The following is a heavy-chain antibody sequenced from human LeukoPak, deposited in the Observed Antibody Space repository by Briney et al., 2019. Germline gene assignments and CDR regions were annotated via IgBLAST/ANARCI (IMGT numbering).Heavy chain of an antibody. CDR3: ARGYCSSTSCYTGYGMDV. J-gene: IGHJ6*02. CDR2: IYYSGST. Sequence: KPSQTLSLTCTVSGGSISSGGYYWSWIGHPPGRALSGFGNIYYSGSTYYNPSLKSRVTISVDTSKNQFSLKLSSVTAADTAVYYCARGYCSSTSCYTGYGMDVWGQGTTVTVSS. V-gene: IGHV4-31*03. D-gene: IGHD2-2*02. CDR1: GGSISSGGYY.